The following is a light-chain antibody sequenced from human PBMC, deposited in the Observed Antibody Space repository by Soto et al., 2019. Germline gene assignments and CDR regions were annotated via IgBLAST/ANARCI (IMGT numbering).Light chain of an antibody. CDR2: DAS. J-gene: IGKJ1*01. CDR3: QRYNSYSRT. V-gene: IGKV1-5*01. CDR1: QNVNNW. Sequence: DIQMTQSPSTLSASVGDSVTITCRASQNVNNWVAWYQQKPGKAPRFLIYDASSLESGVPSRFSGSGSGTDFTLTISSLQPDDFATYCCQRYNSYSRTCGQGTKVEIK.